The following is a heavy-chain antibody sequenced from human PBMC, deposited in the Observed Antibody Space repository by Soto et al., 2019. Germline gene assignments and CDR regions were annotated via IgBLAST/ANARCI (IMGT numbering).Heavy chain of an antibody. CDR3: ARNYGDYPPSDY. CDR1: GFTFSSYW. D-gene: IGHD4-17*01. V-gene: IGHV3-74*01. Sequence: EVQLVESGGGLVQPGGSLRLSCAASGFTFSSYWMHWVRQAPGKGLVWVSRINSDGSSTSYADSVKGRFTISRDNAKKTLYLQMHSPRAEDTAVYFCARNYGDYPPSDYWGQGTLVTVSS. J-gene: IGHJ4*02. CDR2: INSDGSST.